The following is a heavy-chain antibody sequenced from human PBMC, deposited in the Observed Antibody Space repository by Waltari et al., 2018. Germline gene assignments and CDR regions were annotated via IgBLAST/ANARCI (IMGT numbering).Heavy chain of an antibody. D-gene: IGHD5-12*01. J-gene: IGHJ4*02. CDR3: ELNGYSGDGLHPSGY. CDR2: ILPIVGTA. CDR1: GGTFSSYA. Sequence: QVQLVQSGAEVKKPGSSVKVSCKASGGTFSSYAISWVRQAPGQGLEWMGGILPIVGTANYAQKFQGRVTITADESTSTAYMELISLRSEDTAVYYCELNGYSGDGLHPSGYWGQGTLVTVSS. V-gene: IGHV1-69*13.